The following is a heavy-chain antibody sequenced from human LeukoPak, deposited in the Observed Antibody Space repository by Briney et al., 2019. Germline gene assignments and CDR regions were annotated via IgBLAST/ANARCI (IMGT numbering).Heavy chain of an antibody. J-gene: IGHJ2*01. D-gene: IGHD3-9*01. CDR3: ARDLGYYDILTGYYKPNWYFDL. V-gene: IGHV4-59*01. CDR2: IYYSGST. CDR1: GGSISSYY. Sequence: PSETLSLTCTVSGGSISSYYWSWIRQPPGKGLEWIGYIYYSGSTNYNPPLKSRVTISVDTSKNQFSLKLSSVTAADTAVYYCARDLGYYDILTGYYKPNWYFDLWGRGTLVTVSS.